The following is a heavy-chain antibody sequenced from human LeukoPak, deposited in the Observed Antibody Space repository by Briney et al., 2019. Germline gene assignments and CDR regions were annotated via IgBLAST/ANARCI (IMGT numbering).Heavy chain of an antibody. Sequence: GASVKVSCKASGYTFINYDIMWVRQATGQGLEWMGWMNSNSGNTGYAQKFQGRVTMTRDTSMSTAYMELSSLRFEDTAVYYCTRGRGATIVRGYMDYWGQGTLVTVSS. J-gene: IGHJ4*02. D-gene: IGHD3-10*01. CDR2: MNSNSGNT. CDR1: GYTFINYD. V-gene: IGHV1-8*01. CDR3: TRGRGATIVRGYMDY.